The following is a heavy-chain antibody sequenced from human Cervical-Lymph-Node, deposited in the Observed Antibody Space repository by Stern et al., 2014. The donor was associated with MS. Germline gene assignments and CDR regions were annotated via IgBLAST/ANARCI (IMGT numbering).Heavy chain of an antibody. Sequence: VQLVDSGGGVLQPGGSLRLSCTASGFTVRRDYMTWVRQAPGTGLEWVSLITNVGSAFYTDSVKGRFTISRDDSKNTVYLHMTSLRAEDTAMYYCARDTSSPERSDWWGQGTLVTVSS. CDR3: ARDTSSPERSDW. V-gene: IGHV3-53*01. CDR1: GFTVRRDY. D-gene: IGHD1-1*01. J-gene: IGHJ4*02. CDR2: ITNVGSA.